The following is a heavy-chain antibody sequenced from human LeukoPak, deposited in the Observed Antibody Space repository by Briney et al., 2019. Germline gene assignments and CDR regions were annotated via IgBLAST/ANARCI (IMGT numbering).Heavy chain of an antibody. CDR1: GGSLSSGDYY. Sequence: SQTLSLTCTVSGGSLSSGDYYWSWIRQPPGTGLEWIGYIYYSGSTYYNPSLKSRVTISVDTSKNQFSLKLSSVTAADTAVYYCARDQWLFPDYWGQGTLVTVSS. CDR3: ARDQWLFPDY. J-gene: IGHJ4*02. CDR2: IYYSGST. V-gene: IGHV4-30-4*08. D-gene: IGHD6-19*01.